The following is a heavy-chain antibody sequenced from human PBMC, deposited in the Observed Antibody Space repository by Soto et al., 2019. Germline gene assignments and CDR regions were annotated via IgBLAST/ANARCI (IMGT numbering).Heavy chain of an antibody. CDR2: ISAYNGNT. Sequence: GASVKVSCKASGYTFTIYGISWVRQAPGQGLEWMGWISAYNGNTNYAQKLQGRVTMTTDTSTSTAYMELRSLRSDDTAVYYCARDMCTNGVCYFDYWGQGTLVTVSS. V-gene: IGHV1-18*01. CDR3: ARDMCTNGVCYFDY. D-gene: IGHD2-8*01. J-gene: IGHJ4*02. CDR1: GYTFTIYG.